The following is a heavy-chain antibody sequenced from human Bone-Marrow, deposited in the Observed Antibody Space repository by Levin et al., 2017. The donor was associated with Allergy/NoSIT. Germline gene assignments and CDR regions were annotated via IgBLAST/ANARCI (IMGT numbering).Heavy chain of an antibody. CDR3: ARVYDSSGNYHRWFDP. J-gene: IGHJ5*02. CDR1: GGTFSRDA. V-gene: IGHV1-69*13. Sequence: SVKVSCKASGGTFSRDAVTWVRQAPGQGLEWMGGIIPMFGTAYYAQTFQGRVTITADESTSTAYMELSSLRSEDTAVYFCARVYDSSGNYHRWFDPWGQGTLVTVSS. D-gene: IGHD3-22*01. CDR2: IIPMFGTA.